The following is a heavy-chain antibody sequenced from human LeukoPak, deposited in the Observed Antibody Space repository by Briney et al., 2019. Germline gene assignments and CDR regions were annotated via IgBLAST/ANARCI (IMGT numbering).Heavy chain of an antibody. V-gene: IGHV1-69*13. CDR3: ARGPYCGGDCYSVDY. CDR2: IIPIFGTA. D-gene: IGHD2-21*01. J-gene: IGHJ4*02. Sequence: ASVKVSCKASGGTFSSYAISWVRQAPGQGLEWMGGIIPIFGTANYAQKFQGRVTITADESTSTAHMELSSLRSEDTAVYYCARGPYCGGDCYSVDYGGQGTLVTVSS. CDR1: GGTFSSYA.